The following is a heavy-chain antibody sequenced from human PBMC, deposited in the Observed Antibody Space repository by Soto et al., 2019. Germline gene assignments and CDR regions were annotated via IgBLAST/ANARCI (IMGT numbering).Heavy chain of an antibody. CDR1: GFTFSSYS. D-gene: IGHD3-3*01. CDR2: ISSSSSYI. J-gene: IGHJ4*02. V-gene: IGHV3-21*01. Sequence: GGSLRLSCAASGFTFSSYSMNWVRQAPGRGLEWVSSISSSSSYIYYADSVKGRFTISRDNAKNSLYLQMNSLRAEDTAVYYCARDRGPRFFNWGQGTLVTVSS. CDR3: ARDRGPRFFN.